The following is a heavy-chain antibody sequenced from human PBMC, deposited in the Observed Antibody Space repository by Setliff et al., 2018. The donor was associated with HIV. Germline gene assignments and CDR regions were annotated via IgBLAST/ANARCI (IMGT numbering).Heavy chain of an antibody. J-gene: IGHJ4*02. V-gene: IGHV3-49*04. CDR3: TRGRYSSGWSDY. CDR1: GFTFGDYA. CDR2: IRSKAYGGTT. Sequence: SLRLSCTASGFTFGDYAMSWVRQAPGKGLEWVGFIRSKAYGGTTEYAASVKGRFTISRDDSKSIAYLQMNSLKTEDTAVYYCTRGRYSSGWSDYWGQGTLVTVS. D-gene: IGHD6-19*01.